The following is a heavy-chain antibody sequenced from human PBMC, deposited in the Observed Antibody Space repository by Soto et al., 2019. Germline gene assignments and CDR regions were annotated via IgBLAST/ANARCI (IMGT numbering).Heavy chain of an antibody. D-gene: IGHD3-9*01. V-gene: IGHV1-69*12. Sequence: QVQLVQSGAEVKKPGSSGKVSCKASGGTFSSYAISWVRQAPGQGLEWMGGIIPIFGTANYAQKFQGRVTIIADESTSTAYMELSSLRSEDTAVFYCASNNNVLTGSYYYGMDVWGQGTTVTVSS. CDR3: ASNNNVLTGSYYYGMDV. CDR1: GGTFSSYA. CDR2: IIPIFGTA. J-gene: IGHJ6*02.